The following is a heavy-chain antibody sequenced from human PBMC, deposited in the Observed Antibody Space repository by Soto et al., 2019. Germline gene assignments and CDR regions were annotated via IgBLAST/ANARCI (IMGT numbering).Heavy chain of an antibody. Sequence: QITLNESGPTVVRPTETLTLTCRFSGFSLTTSGVGVGWIRQSPGKAPEWLALIYWDDDKRYSASLKSRLTITKDNSKHQVVLTVSDLDPTETATYYCAHRVLRTVFGLVTTTAIYFDFWGQGTPVAVSS. V-gene: IGHV2-5*02. J-gene: IGHJ4*02. CDR3: AHRVLRTVFGLVTTTAIYFDF. CDR1: GFSLTTSGVG. CDR2: IYWDDDK. D-gene: IGHD3-3*01.